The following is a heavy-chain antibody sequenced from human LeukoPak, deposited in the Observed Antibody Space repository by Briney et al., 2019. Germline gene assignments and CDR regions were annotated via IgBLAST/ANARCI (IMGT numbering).Heavy chain of an antibody. CDR3: ARQYYDINGFYTAGDYYYYMDV. V-gene: IGHV3-73*01. Sequence: GGSLRLSCEASGFSFSGAAMHWVRQASGKGLEWLGRIRNKPNTYATTYATSVKGRFVISRDDSRNMAYLQMNSLKTEDTAVYYCARQYYDINGFYTAGDYYYYMDVWGKGTTVTVSS. CDR2: IRNKPNTYAT. J-gene: IGHJ6*03. D-gene: IGHD3-22*01. CDR1: GFSFSGAA.